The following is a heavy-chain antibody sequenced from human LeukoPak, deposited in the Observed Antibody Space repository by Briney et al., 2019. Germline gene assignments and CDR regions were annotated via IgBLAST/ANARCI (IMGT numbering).Heavy chain of an antibody. CDR3: ARDRFPYYYGSSGYYYFDY. CDR1: GGTFSSYA. CDR2: IIPIFGTA. Sequence: SVKVSCKASGGTFSSYAISWVRQAPGQGLEWMGRIIPIFGTANYAQKFQGRVTITTDEPTSTAYMELSSLRSEDTAVYYCARDRFPYYYGSSGYYYFDYWGQGTLVTVSS. V-gene: IGHV1-69*05. J-gene: IGHJ4*02. D-gene: IGHD3-22*01.